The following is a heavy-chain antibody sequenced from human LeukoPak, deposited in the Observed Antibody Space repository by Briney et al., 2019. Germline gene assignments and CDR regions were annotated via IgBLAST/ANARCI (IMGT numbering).Heavy chain of an antibody. CDR3: ARGRNDFWSGYSYYMGV. J-gene: IGHJ6*03. Sequence: GASVKVSCKASGYTFTSYDINWVRQATGQGLEWMGWMNPNSGNTGYAQKFQGRVTMTRNTSISTAYMELSSLRSEDTAVYYCARGRNDFWSGYSYYMGVWGKGTTVTVSS. D-gene: IGHD3-3*01. CDR1: GYTFTSYD. V-gene: IGHV1-8*01. CDR2: MNPNSGNT.